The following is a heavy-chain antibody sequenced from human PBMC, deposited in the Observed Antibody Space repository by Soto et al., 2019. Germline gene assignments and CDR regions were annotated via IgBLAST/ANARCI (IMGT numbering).Heavy chain of an antibody. V-gene: IGHV1-18*04. CDR2: ISTFNGNT. D-gene: IGHD4-17*01. J-gene: IGHJ5*02. CDR1: ASTFTGYT. Sequence: QVHLVQSGTEVKEPGASVKVSCKASASTFTGYTINWVRQAPGQGLEWMGWISTFNGNTKYAGNFEGRVTMTTNTSATTADMELTRLTFDDTAVYFGARGTVTSGRWFGPWGQGTLVSVSS. CDR3: ARGTVTSGRWFGP.